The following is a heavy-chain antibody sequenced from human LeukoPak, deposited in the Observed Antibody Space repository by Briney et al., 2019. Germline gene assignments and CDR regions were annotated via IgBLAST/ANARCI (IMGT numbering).Heavy chain of an antibody. D-gene: IGHD3-3*01. CDR2: IYYSGRT. Sequence: SETLSLTCAVYGGSFSGYYWSWIRQPPGKGLEWIGYIYYSGRTYYNPSLKSRVTISVDTSKNQFSLKLSSVTAADTAVYYRARDRYDSYPMDVWGQGTTVTVSS. J-gene: IGHJ6*02. V-gene: IGHV4-34*09. CDR1: GGSFSGYY. CDR3: ARDRYDSYPMDV.